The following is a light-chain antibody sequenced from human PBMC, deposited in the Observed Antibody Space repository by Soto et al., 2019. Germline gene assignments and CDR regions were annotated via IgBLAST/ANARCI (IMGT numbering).Light chain of an antibody. V-gene: IGKV1-12*01. CDR1: QGISSW. CDR3: QQSNSLTRT. CDR2: AAS. J-gene: IGKJ5*01. Sequence: RVTHTQSSASAYVEYRATIICRASQGISSWLAWYQQKTGKAPKLLIYAASSLQSGVPSRFSGSGSGTDFTLTISCLQPEDFATYYCQQSNSLTRTFGEGTRLDIK.